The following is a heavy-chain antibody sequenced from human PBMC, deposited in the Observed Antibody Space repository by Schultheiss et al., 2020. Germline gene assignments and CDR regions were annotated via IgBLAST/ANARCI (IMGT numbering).Heavy chain of an antibody. CDR2: ISYDGSNK. CDR1: GFTFSSYG. J-gene: IGHJ4*02. Sequence: GGSLRLSCAASGFTFSSYGMHWVRQAPGKGLEWVAVISYDGSNKYYADSVKGRFTISRDNSKNTLYLQMNSLRAEDTAVYYCARDGPRGSTVTSYYFDYWGQGTLVTVSS. CDR3: ARDGPRGSTVTSYYFDY. V-gene: IGHV3-30*03. D-gene: IGHD4-17*01.